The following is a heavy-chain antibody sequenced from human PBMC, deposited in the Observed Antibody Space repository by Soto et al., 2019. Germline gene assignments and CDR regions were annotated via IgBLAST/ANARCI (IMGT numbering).Heavy chain of an antibody. CDR3: AKDWGSSGWYNWFDP. CDR2: ISHDGGAT. J-gene: IGHJ5*02. CDR1: GFTFSTSG. Sequence: QVQLVESGGGVVQSGRSLRLSCAASGFTFSTSGMHWIRQAPGKGLEWVAMISHDGGATYYVDSVKGRFTISRDTDKNTLHLQMASLRPEDTATYYCAKDWGSSGWYNWFDPWGQGTLVTVSS. V-gene: IGHV3-30*18. D-gene: IGHD6-13*01.